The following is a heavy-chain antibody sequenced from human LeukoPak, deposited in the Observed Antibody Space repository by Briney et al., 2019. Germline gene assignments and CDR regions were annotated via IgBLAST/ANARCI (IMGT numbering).Heavy chain of an antibody. CDR2: IIPILGIA. CDR3: ARLVYCSGGSCYSPGAFDI. V-gene: IGHV1-69*04. CDR1: GGTFSSYA. Sequence: SVKVSCKASGGTFSSYAISWVRQAPGQGLEWMGRIIPILGIANYAQKFQGRVTITADKSTSTAYMELSSLRSEDTAVYHCARLVYCSGGSCYSPGAFDIWGQGTMVTVSS. J-gene: IGHJ3*02. D-gene: IGHD2-15*01.